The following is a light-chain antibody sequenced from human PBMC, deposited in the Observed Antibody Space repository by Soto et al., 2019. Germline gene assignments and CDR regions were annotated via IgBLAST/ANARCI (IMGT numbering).Light chain of an antibody. CDR1: QSISSY. CDR3: QQSYSTPLT. CDR2: AAS. V-gene: IGKV1-39*01. Sequence: DIQITQSPSSLSSSVLDRFTITCGASQSISSYLNWYQQKPGKAPKLLIYAASSLQSGVPSRFSGSGSGTDFTLTISSLQPEDFATYYCQQSYSTPLTFGGGTKVDI. J-gene: IGKJ4*01.